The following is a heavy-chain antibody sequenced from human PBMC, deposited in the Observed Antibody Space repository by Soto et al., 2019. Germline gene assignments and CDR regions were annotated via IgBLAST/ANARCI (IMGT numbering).Heavy chain of an antibody. Sequence: QVQLVESGGGVVQPGRSLRLSCAASGFTFSSYAMHWVRQAPGKGLEWVAVISYDGSNKYYADSVKGRFTISRDNSKNPLHLQMNSLRTEETAVYYCARPLWRDDYNWGYFDLWGRGTLVTVSS. CDR2: ISYDGSNK. CDR3: ARPLWRDDYNWGYFDL. J-gene: IGHJ2*01. V-gene: IGHV3-30-3*01. D-gene: IGHD4-4*01. CDR1: GFTFSSYA.